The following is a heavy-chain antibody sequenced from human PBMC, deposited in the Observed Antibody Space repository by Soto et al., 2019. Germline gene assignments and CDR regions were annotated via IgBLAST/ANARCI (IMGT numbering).Heavy chain of an antibody. CDR1: GYTITCNY. J-gene: IGHJ3*02. CDR2: INPSGGST. CDR3: ARDLYGELRFAHAFDI. V-gene: IGHV1-46*01. Sequence: AVSLKVSCKASGYTITCNYMHWVRQTHGQGLEWMGIINPSGGSTSYAQKFQGRVTMTRDTSTSTVYMELSSLRSEDTAVYYCARDLYGELRFAHAFDIWGQGTMVTVSS. D-gene: IGHD1-7*01.